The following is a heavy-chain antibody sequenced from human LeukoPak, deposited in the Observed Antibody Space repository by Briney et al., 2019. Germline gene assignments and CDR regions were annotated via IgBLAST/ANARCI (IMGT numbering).Heavy chain of an antibody. CDR1: GGTFSSYA. D-gene: IGHD2-21*02. CDR2: IIPILGIA. CDR3: ARDHCGRDCSFDY. V-gene: IGHV1-69*04. J-gene: IGHJ4*02. Sequence: SVKVSCKASGGTFSSYAISWVRQAPGQGVEWMGRIIPILGIANYAQKFQGRVTITADKSTSTAYMELSSLRSEDTAVYYCARDHCGRDCSFDYWGQGTLVTVSS.